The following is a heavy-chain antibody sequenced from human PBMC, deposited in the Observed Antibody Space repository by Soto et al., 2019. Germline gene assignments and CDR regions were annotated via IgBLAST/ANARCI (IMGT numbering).Heavy chain of an antibody. D-gene: IGHD2-15*01. Sequence: GGSLRLSCAASGFTFSIYGIDWVRQAPGKGLEWVAAISYDGRNKYYADSVKGRVTISRDNSENTLFLQMDSLRVEDTAVYYCAKDLSGARWYHVGMDVWGQGTTVTV. CDR3: AKDLSGARWYHVGMDV. J-gene: IGHJ6*02. CDR1: GFTFSIYG. V-gene: IGHV3-30*18. CDR2: ISYDGRNK.